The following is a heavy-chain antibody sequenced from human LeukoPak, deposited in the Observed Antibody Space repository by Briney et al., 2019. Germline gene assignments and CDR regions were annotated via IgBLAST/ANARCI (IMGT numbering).Heavy chain of an antibody. D-gene: IGHD5-18*01. Sequence: GGSLRLSCAAPKFIINDYYMSWIRQAPGKGLEWVSFISPNSGSTNYADSVKGRFTISRDNAKNSLYLQMDSLRVEDTAVYYCARDHSYGYGGSAYWGQGTLVTVSS. V-gene: IGHV3-11*06. CDR3: ARDHSYGYGGSAY. CDR1: KFIINDYY. J-gene: IGHJ4*02. CDR2: ISPNSGST.